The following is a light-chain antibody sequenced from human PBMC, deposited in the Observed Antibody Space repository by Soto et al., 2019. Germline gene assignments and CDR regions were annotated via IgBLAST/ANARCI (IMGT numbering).Light chain of an antibody. CDR1: QTISSW. CDR2: KAS. J-gene: IGKJ1*01. CDR3: QHYNSYSEA. V-gene: IGKV1-5*03. Sequence: IRMRKSTSTGSGSKGDNVTTTSRASQTISSWLAWYQQKPGKAPKLLIYKASTLKSGVPSRFSGSGSGTEFTLTISSLQPDDFATYYCQHYNSYSEAFGQGTKVDIK.